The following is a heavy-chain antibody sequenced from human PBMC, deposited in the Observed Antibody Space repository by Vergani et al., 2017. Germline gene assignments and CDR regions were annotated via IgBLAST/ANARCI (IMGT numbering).Heavy chain of an antibody. Sequence: QVQLQESGPRLVKPSETLSLICSVSGYSISSGYFWGWIRQPPGKGLEWISSVSHSGDTYFNPSLKGRVSISMDTSKNYFFLTLSSVTAADTAMYYCARRSSSYYFDIWGQGVLITVSS. CDR2: VSHSGDT. J-gene: IGHJ5*02. D-gene: IGHD3-22*01. CDR3: ARRSSSYYFDI. V-gene: IGHV4-38-2*02. CDR1: GYSISSGYF.